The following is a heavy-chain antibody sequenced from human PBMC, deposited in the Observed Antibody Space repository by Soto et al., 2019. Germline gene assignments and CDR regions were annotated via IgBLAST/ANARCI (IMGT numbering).Heavy chain of an antibody. Sequence: ASGKVSCKASGYTFTGYYMHWVRQAPGQGLEWMGWINPNSGGTNYAQKFQGRVTMTRDTSISTAYMELSRLRSDDTAVYYCAAASPGTHYGMDVWGQGSTVTVSS. CDR2: INPNSGGT. J-gene: IGHJ6*02. D-gene: IGHD1-1*01. CDR3: AAASPGTHYGMDV. CDR1: GYTFTGYY. V-gene: IGHV1-2*02.